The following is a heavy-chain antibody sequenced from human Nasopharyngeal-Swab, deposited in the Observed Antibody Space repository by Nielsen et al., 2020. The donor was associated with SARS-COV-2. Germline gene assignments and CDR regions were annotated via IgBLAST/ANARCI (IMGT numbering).Heavy chain of an antibody. Sequence: SETLSLTCTVSGASISSSINYWGWIRQSPQKGLEWIGTVSYSGTANYNPSLNSRVTISVDTSKNQFSLKLISVTAADTAVYYCARDESGDYLGLPFDYWGQGTLVTVS. J-gene: IGHJ4*02. CDR2: VSYSGTA. CDR3: ARDESGDYLGLPFDY. V-gene: IGHV4-39*07. CDR1: GASISSSINY. D-gene: IGHD4-17*01.